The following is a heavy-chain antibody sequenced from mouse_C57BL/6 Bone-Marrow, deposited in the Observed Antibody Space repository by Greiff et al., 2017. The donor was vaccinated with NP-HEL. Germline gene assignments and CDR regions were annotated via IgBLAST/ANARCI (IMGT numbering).Heavy chain of an antibody. Sequence: VQLQQSGPVLVKPGASVKMSCKASGYTFTDYYMNWVKQSHGKSLEWIGVINPYNGGTSYNQKFKGKATLTVDKSSSTAYMALNSLTSEDSAVYYCARREAGRFAYWGQGTLVTVSA. CDR1: GYTFTDYY. CDR2: INPYNGGT. CDR3: ARREAGRFAY. V-gene: IGHV1-19*01. D-gene: IGHD4-1*01. J-gene: IGHJ3*01.